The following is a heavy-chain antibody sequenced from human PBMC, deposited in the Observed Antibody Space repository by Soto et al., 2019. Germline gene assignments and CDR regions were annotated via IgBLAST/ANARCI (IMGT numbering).Heavy chain of an antibody. CDR2: IIPIFGTA. CDR1: GGTFSSYA. J-gene: IGHJ6*02. Sequence: GASVKVSCKASGGTFSSYAISWVRQAPGQGLEWMGGIIPIFGTANYAQKFQGRVTITADESTSTAYMELRSLRSDDTAVNYCARYSGSYSAVDVWGQGTTVTVSS. D-gene: IGHD1-26*01. CDR3: ARYSGSYSAVDV. V-gene: IGHV1-69*13.